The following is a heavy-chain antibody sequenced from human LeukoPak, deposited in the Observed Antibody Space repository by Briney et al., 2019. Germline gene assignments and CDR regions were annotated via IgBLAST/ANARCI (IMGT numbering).Heavy chain of an antibody. CDR1: GFTFSSYA. CDR2: ISYDGSNK. CDR3: AREVGYYDSSGYYAYYYGMDV. J-gene: IGHJ6*02. Sequence: GGSLRLSCAASGFTFSSYAMHWVRQAPGKGLEWVAVISYDGSNKYYADSVKGRSTISRDNSKNTLYLQMNSLRAEDTAVYYCAREVGYYDSSGYYAYYYGMDVWGQGTTVTVSS. D-gene: IGHD3-22*01. V-gene: IGHV3-30-3*01.